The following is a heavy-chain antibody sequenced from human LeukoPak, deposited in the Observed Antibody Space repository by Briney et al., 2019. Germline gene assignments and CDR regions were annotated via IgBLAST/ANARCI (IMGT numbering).Heavy chain of an antibody. CDR2: INHSGST. J-gene: IGHJ1*01. D-gene: IGHD4-23*01. Sequence: SETLSLTCAVYGGSFSGYYWSWIRQPPGKGLEWIGEINHSGSTNYNPSLKSRVTISVDTSKNQFSLKLSSVTAADTAVYYCARAYGGNSQYFQHWGQGTLITVSS. CDR1: GGSFSGYY. CDR3: ARAYGGNSQYFQH. V-gene: IGHV4-34*01.